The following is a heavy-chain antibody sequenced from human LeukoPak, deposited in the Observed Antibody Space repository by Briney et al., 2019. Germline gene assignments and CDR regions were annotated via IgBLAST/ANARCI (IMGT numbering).Heavy chain of an antibody. D-gene: IGHD4-17*01. CDR1: GGTFSSYA. J-gene: IGHJ4*02. V-gene: IGHV1-69*13. Sequence: SVKVSCKASGGTFSSYAISWVRQAPGQGLEWMGGIIPIFGTANYAQKFQGRVTITADESTSTAYMELSSLRSEDTAVYYCARHYYYGDYGIDYWGQRTLVTVSS. CDR2: IIPIFGTA. CDR3: ARHYYYGDYGIDY.